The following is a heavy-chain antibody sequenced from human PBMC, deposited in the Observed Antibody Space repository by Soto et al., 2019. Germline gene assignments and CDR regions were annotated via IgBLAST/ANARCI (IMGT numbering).Heavy chain of an antibody. Sequence: VPVKVSCKASGYTFTSYGISWVRQAPGQGVEWMGWIIAYNGNTNYAQKLQGRVTMTTDTSTSTAYMELRSLRSDDTAVYYCARETDNWNYRDWFDPWGQGTLVTVSS. V-gene: IGHV1-18*04. CDR2: IIAYNGNT. J-gene: IGHJ5*02. CDR1: GYTFTSYG. D-gene: IGHD1-7*01. CDR3: ARETDNWNYRDWFDP.